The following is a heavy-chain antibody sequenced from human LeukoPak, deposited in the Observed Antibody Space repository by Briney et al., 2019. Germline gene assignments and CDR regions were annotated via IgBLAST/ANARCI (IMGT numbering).Heavy chain of an antibody. J-gene: IGHJ4*02. CDR3: EREGGPSRPLDY. CDR2: VNRQGSS. D-gene: IGHD2-2*01. Sequence: SETLSLTCGLSVGSITITNYWTWVRQPPGKGLEWIGEVNRQGSSNYNPSQMGRIAISEDMTNNHIPLQFTSVAAADAAVYYCEREGGPSRPLDYWGQGTLVTVSS. V-gene: IGHV4-4*02. CDR1: VGSITITNY.